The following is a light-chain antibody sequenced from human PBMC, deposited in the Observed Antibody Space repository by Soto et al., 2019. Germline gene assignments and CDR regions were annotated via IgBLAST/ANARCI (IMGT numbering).Light chain of an antibody. CDR3: QQYYSTPFT. CDR1: QSGLYSSNNKNY. V-gene: IGKV4-1*01. Sequence: DIVMTQSPDSLAVSLGERATINCKSSQSGLYSSNNKNYLAWYQQKPGQPPKLLIYWASTRESGVPDRFSGSESGTDFTLTISSLQAEDVAVYYCQQYYSTPFTFGPGTKVDIK. J-gene: IGKJ3*01. CDR2: WAS.